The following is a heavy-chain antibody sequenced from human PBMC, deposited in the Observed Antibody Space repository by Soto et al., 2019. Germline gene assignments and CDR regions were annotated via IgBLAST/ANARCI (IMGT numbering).Heavy chain of an antibody. Sequence: QPGGSLRLSCGASGFTFSSYAISWVRQAPGKGLEWVSAISGSGGSTYCADSVKGRFTISRDNSKDTLYLQMNSLRAEDTAVYYCANRFDGYNYNRRVYWGQGTLVTVSS. CDR3: ANRFDGYNYNRRVY. CDR1: GFTFSSYA. CDR2: ISGSGGST. V-gene: IGHV3-23*01. D-gene: IGHD5-12*01. J-gene: IGHJ4*02.